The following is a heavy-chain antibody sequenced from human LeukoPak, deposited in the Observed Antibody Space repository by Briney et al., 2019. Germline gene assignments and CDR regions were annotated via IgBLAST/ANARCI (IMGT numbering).Heavy chain of an antibody. CDR2: ISYDGSNK. CDR3: AIDRGMVRGVTIDY. CDR1: GFTFSNYG. Sequence: HAGGSLRLSCAASGFTFSNYGIHWVRQAPGKGLEWVALISYDGSNKYYADSVKGRFTVSRDNSENTLYLQMNSLRAEDTAVYYCAIDRGMVRGVTIDYWGQGTLVTVSS. J-gene: IGHJ4*02. D-gene: IGHD3-10*01. V-gene: IGHV3-30*03.